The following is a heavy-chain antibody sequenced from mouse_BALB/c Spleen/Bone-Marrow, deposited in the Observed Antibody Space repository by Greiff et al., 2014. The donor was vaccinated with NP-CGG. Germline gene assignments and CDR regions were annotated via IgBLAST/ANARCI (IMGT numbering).Heavy chain of an antibody. CDR3: ARSYRFWYFDV. J-gene: IGHJ1*01. V-gene: IGHV1S130*01. CDR1: GYTFNSSW. D-gene: IGHD2-14*01. CDR2: IHPNSGNT. Sequence: QVQLKQSGSVLVRPGASVKLSCKASGYTFNSSWMHWAKQRPGQGLEWIGDIHPNSGNTNYNEKFRGKATLTVDTSSNTAYVDLSSLTSEDSAVYYCARSYRFWYFDVWGAGTTVTVSS.